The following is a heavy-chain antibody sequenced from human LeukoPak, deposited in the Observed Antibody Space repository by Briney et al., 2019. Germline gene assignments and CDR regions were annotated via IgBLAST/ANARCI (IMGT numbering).Heavy chain of an antibody. J-gene: IGHJ5*02. CDR2: IYYSGST. Sequence: SETLSLTCTVSGGSISSGGYYWSWIRQHPGKGLEWIGYIYYSGSTYYNPSLKSRVTISVDTSKNQFSLKLSSVTAADTAVYYCARAGITIFGVVKGSFDPWGQGTLVTVSS. CDR1: GGSISSGGYY. D-gene: IGHD3-3*01. V-gene: IGHV4-31*03. CDR3: ARAGITIFGVVKGSFDP.